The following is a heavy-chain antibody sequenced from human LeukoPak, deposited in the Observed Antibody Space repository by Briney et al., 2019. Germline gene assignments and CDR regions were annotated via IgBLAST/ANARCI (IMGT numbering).Heavy chain of an antibody. J-gene: IGHJ4*02. CDR2: ISYDGSHN. V-gene: IGHV3-30*04. Sequence: GGSLRLSCAASGFTFSSYAMHWVRQAPGKGLEWVALISYDGSHNYYADSVQGRFTISRDNSKNTLYLQMNSLRAEDTAVYYCARVGYCNNANCYRFDYWGQGTLVTVSS. CDR3: ARVGYCNNANCYRFDY. CDR1: GFTFSSYA. D-gene: IGHD2-8*01.